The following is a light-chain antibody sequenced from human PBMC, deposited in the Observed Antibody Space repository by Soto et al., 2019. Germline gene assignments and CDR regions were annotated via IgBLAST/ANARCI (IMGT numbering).Light chain of an antibody. J-gene: IGKJ3*01. Sequence: EIVLTQSPATLSLSPGERATLSCRASQSVSSYLAWYQLKSGQAPRLLIYDASNRATGTPARFSGSGSGTDFTLTISSLEPEDFAVYYCQHRSNWPLFTFGPGTKVEIK. V-gene: IGKV3-11*01. CDR2: DAS. CDR1: QSVSSY. CDR3: QHRSNWPLFT.